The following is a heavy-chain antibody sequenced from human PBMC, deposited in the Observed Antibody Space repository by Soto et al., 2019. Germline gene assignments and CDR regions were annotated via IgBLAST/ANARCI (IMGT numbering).Heavy chain of an antibody. CDR3: AKSLYDSSGSQYYYYYGMDV. V-gene: IGHV3-30*18. CDR2: ISYDGSNK. J-gene: IGHJ6*02. D-gene: IGHD3-22*01. Sequence: PGGSLRLSCAASGFTFSSYCMHWVRQAPGKGLEWVAVISYDGSNKYYADSVKGRFTISRDNSKNTLYLQMNSLRAEDTAVYYCAKSLYDSSGSQYYYYYGMDVWGQGTTVTVSS. CDR1: GFTFSSYC.